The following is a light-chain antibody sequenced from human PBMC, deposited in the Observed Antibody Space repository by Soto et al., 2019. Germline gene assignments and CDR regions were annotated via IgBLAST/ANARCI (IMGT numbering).Light chain of an antibody. CDR3: QQYGAWPLT. Sequence: MSQSPATVSVSPGEKATLSCRASQSIGSKLAWYQQKPGQIPRLLIYDASARALGTPARFSGSWSGTEFTLTINSLQSEDFAVYYCQQYGAWPLTFGRGTKVDIK. V-gene: IGKV3-15*01. CDR2: DAS. J-gene: IGKJ4*01. CDR1: QSIGSK.